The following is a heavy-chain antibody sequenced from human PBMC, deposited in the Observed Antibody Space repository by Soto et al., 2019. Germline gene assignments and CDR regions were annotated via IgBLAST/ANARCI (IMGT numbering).Heavy chain of an antibody. CDR2: ISGSGDST. D-gene: IGHD1-26*01. Sequence: PGGSLRLSCAASGLTFSIYAMTWVRQAPGKGLEWVSGISGSGDSTYYADSVKGRFTISRDNSKSTLYLQMNSLRAEDTAIYYCARPPSKGADRDPFDVWGQGTVVTVSS. CDR3: ARPPSKGADRDPFDV. V-gene: IGHV3-23*01. J-gene: IGHJ3*01. CDR1: GLTFSIYA.